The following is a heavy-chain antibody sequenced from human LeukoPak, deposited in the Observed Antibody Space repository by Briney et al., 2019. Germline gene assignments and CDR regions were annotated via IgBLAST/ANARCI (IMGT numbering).Heavy chain of an antibody. CDR1: GFTFSSHS. CDR3: AREFRYSSGWYGGFDY. V-gene: IGHV3-21*01. D-gene: IGHD6-19*01. Sequence: PGGSLRLSCAASGFTFSSHSMNWVRQAPGKGLEWVSSISSSSSYIYYADSVKGRFTISRDNAKNSLYLQMNSLRAEDTAVYYCAREFRYSSGWYGGFDYWGQGTLVTVSS. J-gene: IGHJ4*02. CDR2: ISSSSSYI.